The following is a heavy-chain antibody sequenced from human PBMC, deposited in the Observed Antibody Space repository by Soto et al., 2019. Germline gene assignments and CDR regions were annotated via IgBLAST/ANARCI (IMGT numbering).Heavy chain of an antibody. Sequence: ASVKVSCKASGYTLTRYYMHWVRQAPGQGLEWMGIINPSGGSTSYAQKFQGRVTMTRDTSTSTVYMELSSLRSEDTAVYYCARGSSPDDAFDIWGQGTMVTVSS. CDR2: INPSGGST. J-gene: IGHJ3*02. V-gene: IGHV1-46*03. CDR3: ARGSSPDDAFDI. CDR1: GYTLTRYY.